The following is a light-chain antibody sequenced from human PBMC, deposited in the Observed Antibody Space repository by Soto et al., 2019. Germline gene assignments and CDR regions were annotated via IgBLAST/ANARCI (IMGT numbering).Light chain of an antibody. CDR3: QQYGSSPLT. CDR1: QSVSSSY. V-gene: IGKV3-20*01. CDR2: RAS. J-gene: IGKJ4*01. Sequence: EIVLTQSPGTLSLSPGERATHSCRASQSVSSSYLAWYQQKPGQAPKVLIYRASSRATGIPDRFSGSGSGTDFTLTISRLEPEDFAVYYCQQYGSSPLTFGGGTKVDIK.